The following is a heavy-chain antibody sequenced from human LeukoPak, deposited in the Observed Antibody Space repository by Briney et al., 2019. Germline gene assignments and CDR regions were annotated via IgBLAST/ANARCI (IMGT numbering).Heavy chain of an antibody. V-gene: IGHV1-2*02. CDR3: APTPEAYTSNWNV. CDR1: EYSFTDDY. CDR2: INPDSGFT. Sequence: GASVKVSCKTSEYSFTDDYVQWVRQAPGQGLEWMGWINPDSGFTNSAQKFQGRVTMTRDTSISTAYIEVRRLRPDDTAVYYCAPTPEAYTSNWNVWGQGTLVTVSS. J-gene: IGHJ4*02. D-gene: IGHD1-1*01.